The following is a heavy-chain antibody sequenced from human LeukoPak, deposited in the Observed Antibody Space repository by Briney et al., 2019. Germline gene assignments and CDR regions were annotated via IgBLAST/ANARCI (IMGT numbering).Heavy chain of an antibody. CDR2: INSDGSST. CDR3: AVGEPYVY. J-gene: IGHJ4*02. D-gene: IGHD1-14*01. Sequence: PGGSLRLSCAVSGFIFSSYWMHWVRQAPGKGLVWVARINSDGSSTNYADSVKGRFTVSRDNSKNTLYLQMNSLRAEDTAVYYCAVGEPYVYWGQGTLVTVSS. CDR1: GFIFSSYW. V-gene: IGHV3-74*01.